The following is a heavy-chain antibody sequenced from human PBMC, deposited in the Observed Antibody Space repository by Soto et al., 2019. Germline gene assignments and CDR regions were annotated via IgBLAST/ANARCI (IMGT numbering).Heavy chain of an antibody. CDR3: ARDGDSSSSYYYYGMDV. CDR1: GYTFTGYY. CDR2: INPNSGGT. D-gene: IGHD6-6*01. V-gene: IGHV1-2*04. Sequence: ASVKVTCKASGYTFTGYYMHWVRQAPGQGLEWMGWINPNSGGTNYAQKFQGWVTMTRDTSISTAYMELSRLRSDDTAVYYCARDGDSSSSYYYYGMDVWGQGTTVTVSS. J-gene: IGHJ6*02.